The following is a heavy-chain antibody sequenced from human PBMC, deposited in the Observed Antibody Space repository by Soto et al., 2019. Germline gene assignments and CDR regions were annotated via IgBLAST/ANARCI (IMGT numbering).Heavy chain of an antibody. CDR3: ARVRGEGSYYYYYMDV. V-gene: IGHV4-59*01. D-gene: IGHD2-21*01. Sequence: PSETLSLTCTVSGGSISSYYWNWIRQPPGKGLEWIGYIYYSGSTNYNPSLKSRVTISVDTSKNQFSLKLSSVTAVDTAVYYCARVRGEGSYYYYYMDVWGKGTTVTVSS. CDR2: IYYSGST. CDR1: GGSISSYY. J-gene: IGHJ6*03.